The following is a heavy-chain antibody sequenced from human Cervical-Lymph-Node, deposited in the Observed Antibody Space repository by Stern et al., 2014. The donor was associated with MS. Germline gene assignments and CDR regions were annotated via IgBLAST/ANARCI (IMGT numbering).Heavy chain of an antibody. J-gene: IGHJ5*02. D-gene: IGHD3-22*01. CDR3: AKGRNYYDTTQFDP. CDR1: GFTFNNYA. V-gene: IGHV3-23*04. CDR2: ISGSGGST. Sequence: EVQLVESGGGLVQPGGSLRLSCAASGFTFNNYAMSWVRQAPGKGLEWVSAISGSGGSTYYADSVKGRFTISRDNSKNTLYLQMNYLRAEDTAIFYGAKGRNYYDTTQFDPWGQGTLVTVSS.